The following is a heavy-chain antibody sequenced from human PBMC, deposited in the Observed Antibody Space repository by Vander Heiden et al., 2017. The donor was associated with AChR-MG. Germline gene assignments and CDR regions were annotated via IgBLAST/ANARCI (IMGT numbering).Heavy chain of an antibody. CDR1: GGPFSSYA. D-gene: IGHD6-6*01. Sequence: QVPLVQSGAEVKKPGSSVKVSCKASGGPFSSYAISWVRQAPGQGLEGMGGIIPSFGTANYAQKFQGRVTITADESTSTAYMELSSLRSEDTAVYYCARVFPYSSSSLPFDYWGQGTLVTVSS. J-gene: IGHJ4*02. CDR3: ARVFPYSSSSLPFDY. V-gene: IGHV1-69*01. CDR2: IIPSFGTA.